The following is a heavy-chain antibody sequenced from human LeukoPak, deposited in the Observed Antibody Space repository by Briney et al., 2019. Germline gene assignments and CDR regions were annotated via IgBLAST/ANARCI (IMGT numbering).Heavy chain of an antibody. V-gene: IGHV4-59*11. CDR2: IYYSGST. Sequence: PSETLSLTCTVSGGSISSHYWSWIRQPPGKGLEWIGYIYYSGSTNYNPSLKSRVTISVDTSMNQFSLKLSSVTAADTAVYYCARETYDFWSGYFTGGYYMDVWGKGTTVTVSS. CDR1: GGSISSHY. D-gene: IGHD3-3*01. J-gene: IGHJ6*03. CDR3: ARETYDFWSGYFTGGYYMDV.